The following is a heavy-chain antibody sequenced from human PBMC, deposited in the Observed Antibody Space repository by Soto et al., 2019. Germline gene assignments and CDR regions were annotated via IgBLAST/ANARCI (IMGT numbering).Heavy chain of an antibody. CDR3: ARADVLRYFDWLSGAFDI. J-gene: IGHJ3*02. Sequence: SETLSLTCTVSGGSISSGGYYWSWIRQHPGKGLEWIGYIYYSGSTYYNPSLKSRVTISVDTSKNQFSLKLSSVTAADTAVYYCARADVLRYFDWLSGAFDIWGQGTMVTVS. V-gene: IGHV4-31*03. CDR2: IYYSGST. CDR1: GGSISSGGYY. D-gene: IGHD3-9*01.